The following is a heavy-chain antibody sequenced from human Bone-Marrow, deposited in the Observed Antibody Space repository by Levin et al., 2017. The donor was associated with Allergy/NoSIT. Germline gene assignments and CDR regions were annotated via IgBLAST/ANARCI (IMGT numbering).Heavy chain of an antibody. J-gene: IGHJ5*01. CDR3: ARDTGELAWGQGFDS. Sequence: GESLKISCAASGFTFSNYGMHWVRQAPGKGLEWVAVIWYDGSNEYYADSVKGRFTISRDNSKNTIYLQMNSLRAEDTAVYYCARDTGELAWGQGFDSWGQGTLVTVSS. CDR2: IWYDGSNE. D-gene: IGHD7-27*01. V-gene: IGHV3-33*01. CDR1: GFTFSNYG.